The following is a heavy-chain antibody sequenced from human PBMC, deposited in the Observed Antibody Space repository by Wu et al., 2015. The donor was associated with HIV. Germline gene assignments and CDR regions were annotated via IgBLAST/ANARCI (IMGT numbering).Heavy chain of an antibody. D-gene: IGHD2-2*01. Sequence: QVQLVQSGAEVKKPGASVKVSCKASGYTFTSYGISWVRQAPGQGLEWMGWISAYNGNTNYAQKLQGRVTMTTDTSTSTAYMELRSLRSDDTAVYYCAREHQDIVVVPAAPLRADYYGMDVWGQGTTVTVSS. J-gene: IGHJ6*02. CDR2: ISAYNGNT. CDR3: AREHQDIVVVPAAPLRADYYGMDV. CDR1: GYTFTSYG. V-gene: IGHV1-18*01.